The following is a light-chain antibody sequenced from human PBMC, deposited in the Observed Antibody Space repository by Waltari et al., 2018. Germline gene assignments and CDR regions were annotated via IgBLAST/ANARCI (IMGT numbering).Light chain of an antibody. V-gene: IGLV2-14*03. CDR2: SVD. Sequence: QSALTQPGSMSGSPGQSITISCTGTSSDVGAYDSVNWYQQHPGKAPKLMIHSVDSRPSGISNRFSGSKSGNTASLTISGLQAEDEADYFCSSDAGNNILVFGGGTEVTVL. CDR3: SSDAGNNILV. J-gene: IGLJ2*01. CDR1: SSDVGAYDS.